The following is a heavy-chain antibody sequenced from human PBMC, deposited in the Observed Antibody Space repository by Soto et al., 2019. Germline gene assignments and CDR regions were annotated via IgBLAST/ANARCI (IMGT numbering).Heavy chain of an antibody. J-gene: IGHJ6*02. CDR1: GGSFTGNY. CDR2: VNDSGST. CDR3: ATDSATSYFGIDV. D-gene: IGHD1-26*01. V-gene: IGHV4-34*01. Sequence: TSATMSLTCSVYGGSFTGNYMSWLRQPPGKGLEWIGEVNDSGSTNFNPSLKSRVTISVDTSKKQFTLKLTSVTAADTAVYYCATDSATSYFGIDVWGHGTTVTVSS.